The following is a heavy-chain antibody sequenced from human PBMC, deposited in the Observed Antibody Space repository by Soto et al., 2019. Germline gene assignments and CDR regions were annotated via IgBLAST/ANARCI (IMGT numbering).Heavy chain of an antibody. D-gene: IGHD6-19*01. J-gene: IGHJ4*02. CDR2: INPSGGST. CDR1: GYTFTSYY. V-gene: IGHV1-46*01. CDR3: ARDPGREYSSGYDY. Sequence: ASVEVSCKSSGYTFTSYYVHWVRQTPGQGLEWMGIINPSGGSTSYAQKFQGRVTMTRDTSTSTVYMELSSLRSEDTAVYYCARDPGREYSSGYDYWGQVTLVTVPS.